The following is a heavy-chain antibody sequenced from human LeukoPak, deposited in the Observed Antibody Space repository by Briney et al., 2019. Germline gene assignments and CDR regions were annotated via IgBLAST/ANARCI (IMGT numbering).Heavy chain of an antibody. CDR1: GYTFTGYY. V-gene: IGHV1-2*02. D-gene: IGHD3-22*01. CDR2: INPNSGGT. CDR3: ARDTITMIGNDAFDI. Sequence: GASVKVSCKASGYTFTGYYMRWVRQAPGQGLEWMGWINPNSGGTNYAQKFQGRVTMARDTSISTAYMELSRLRSDDTAVYYCARDTITMIGNDAFDIWGQGTMVTVSA. J-gene: IGHJ3*02.